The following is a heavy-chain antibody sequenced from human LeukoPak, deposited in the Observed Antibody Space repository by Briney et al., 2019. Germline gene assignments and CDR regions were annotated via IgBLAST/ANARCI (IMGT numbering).Heavy chain of an antibody. D-gene: IGHD1-26*01. J-gene: IGHJ6*02. V-gene: IGHV1-3*01. CDR2: INAGNGNT. CDR1: GYTFTSYA. Sequence: ASVKVSCKASGYTFTSYAMHWVRQAPGQRLEWMGWINAGNGNTKYSQKFQGRVTITRDTSASTAYMELSSLRSEDTAVYYCARERWDLISNKYYYYGLDVWGQGTTVTVSS. CDR3: ARERWDLISNKYYYYGLDV.